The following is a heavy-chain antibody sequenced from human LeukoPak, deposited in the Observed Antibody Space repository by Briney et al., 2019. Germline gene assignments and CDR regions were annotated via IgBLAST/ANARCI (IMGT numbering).Heavy chain of an antibody. J-gene: IGHJ6*02. V-gene: IGHV4-34*01. CDR2: INHSGST. CDR3: ARGDSGIYYYYGMDV. Sequence: SETLSLTCAVYGGSFSGYYWSWIRQPPGKGLEWIGEINHSGSTNYNPSLKSRVTISVDTSKNQFSLKLSSVTAADTAVYYCARGDSGIYYYYGMDVWGQGATVTVSS. D-gene: IGHD1-26*01. CDR1: GGSFSGYY.